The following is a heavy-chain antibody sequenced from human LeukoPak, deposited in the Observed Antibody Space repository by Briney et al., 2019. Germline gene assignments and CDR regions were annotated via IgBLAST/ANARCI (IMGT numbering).Heavy chain of an antibody. CDR2: ISGSGGST. CDR1: GFTFSSYA. CDR3: AKDSSSSGYYYYFDY. D-gene: IGHD3-22*01. Sequence: GGSLRLSCAASGFTFSSYAVSWVRQAPGKGLERVSAISGSGGSTYYADSVKGRFTISRDNSKNTLYLQMDSLRAEDTAVYYCAKDSSSSGYYYYFDYWGQGTLVTVSS. V-gene: IGHV3-23*01. J-gene: IGHJ4*02.